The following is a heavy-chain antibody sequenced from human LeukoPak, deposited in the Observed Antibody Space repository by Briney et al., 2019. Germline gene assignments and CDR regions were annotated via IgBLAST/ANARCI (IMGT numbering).Heavy chain of an antibody. CDR1: GDSVSSNSAA. D-gene: IGHD6-6*01. J-gene: IGHJ6*03. CDR3: ARDPSGRAARRGWYYYYMDV. V-gene: IGHV6-1*01. CDR2: TYYRSKWYN. Sequence: SQTLSLTCAISGDSVSSNSAAWNWIRQSPSRGLEWLGRTYYRSKWYNDYAVSVKSRITINPDTSKNQFSLQLNSVTPEDTAVYYCARDPSGRAARRGWYYYYMDVWGKGTTVTVSS.